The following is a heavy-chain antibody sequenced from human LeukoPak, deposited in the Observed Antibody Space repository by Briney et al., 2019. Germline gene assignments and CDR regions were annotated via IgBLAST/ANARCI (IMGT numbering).Heavy chain of an antibody. D-gene: IGHD5-18*01. CDR2: IYSGGST. CDR3: ARDRRYSYALDY. CDR1: GFTFSTYW. Sequence: GGSLRLSCAASGFTFSTYWMSWVRQAPGKGLEWVSVIYSGGSTYYADSVKGRFTISRDNSKNTLYLQMNSLRAEDTAVYYCARDRRYSYALDYWGQGTLVTVSS. V-gene: IGHV3-66*01. J-gene: IGHJ4*02.